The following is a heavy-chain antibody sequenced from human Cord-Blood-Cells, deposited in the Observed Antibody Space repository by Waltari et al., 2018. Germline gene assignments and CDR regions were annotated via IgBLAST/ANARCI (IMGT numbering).Heavy chain of an antibody. CDR3: ARGRGYSSGWEAFDI. J-gene: IGHJ3*02. D-gene: IGHD6-19*01. V-gene: IGHV1-2*02. CDR2: INPNSGGT. CDR1: GYTFTGYY. Sequence: QVQLVQSGAEVKKPGASVKVSCKASGYTFTGYYMHWVRQATGQGLEWMGWINPNSGGTNYAQKFQGRITMTRDTSIITAYMELSGLGSDATAVYYCARGRGYSSGWEAFDIWGQGTMVTVSS.